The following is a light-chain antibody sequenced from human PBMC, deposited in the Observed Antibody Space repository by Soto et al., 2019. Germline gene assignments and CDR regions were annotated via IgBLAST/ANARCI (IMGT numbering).Light chain of an antibody. CDR2: EVS. J-gene: IGLJ1*01. CDR1: SSDVGGYNY. V-gene: IGLV2-8*01. Sequence: QSVLTQPPSASGSPGQPVTISCTGNSSDVGGYNYVSWYQQHPGKAPKLMIYEVSKRPSGVPDRFSGSKSGDTASLTVSGLQAEDEADYYCSSYAGSNNYVFGTGTKVTVL. CDR3: SSYAGSNNYV.